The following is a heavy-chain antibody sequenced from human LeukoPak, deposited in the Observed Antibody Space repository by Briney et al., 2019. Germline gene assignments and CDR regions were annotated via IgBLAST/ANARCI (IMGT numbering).Heavy chain of an antibody. J-gene: IGHJ4*02. CDR1: GGTFSSYA. CDR3: ARESHVRDYDYFDY. D-gene: IGHD5-12*01. CDR2: IILIFGTA. V-gene: IGHV1-69*13. Sequence: GASVKVSCKASGGTFSSYAISWVRQAPGQGLEWMGGIILIFGTANYAQKFQGRVTITADESTSTAYMELSSLRSEDTAVYYCARESHVRDYDYFDYWGQGTLVTVSS.